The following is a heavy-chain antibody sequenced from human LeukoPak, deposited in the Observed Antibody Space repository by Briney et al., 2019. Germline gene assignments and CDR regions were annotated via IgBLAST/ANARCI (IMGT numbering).Heavy chain of an antibody. CDR2: IKQDGSEK. D-gene: IGHD3-16*01. J-gene: IGHJ4*02. CDR1: GLIFSNYW. V-gene: IGHV3-7*03. Sequence: PGGSLRLSCAASGLIFSNYWMDWARQAPGEGLEWVANIKQDGSEKNYVDSVKGRFIISRDNAKNSLYLQMNTLRADDTAVYYCARDGFGTGSNWGQGTLVTVSS. CDR3: ARDGFGTGSN.